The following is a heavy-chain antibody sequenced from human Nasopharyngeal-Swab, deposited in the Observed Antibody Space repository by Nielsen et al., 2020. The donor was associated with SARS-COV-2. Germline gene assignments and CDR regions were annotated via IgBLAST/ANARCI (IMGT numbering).Heavy chain of an antibody. Sequence: SVKVSCKASGGTFSSYAISWVRQAPGQGLEWMGGIIPIFGTANYAQKFQGRVTITADESTSTAYMELSSLRSEDTAVYYCARDSGSYSRYYYYYMDVGGKGTTVIVSS. V-gene: IGHV1-69*13. CDR2: IIPIFGTA. CDR3: ARDSGSYSRYYYYYMDV. J-gene: IGHJ6*03. CDR1: GGTFSSYA. D-gene: IGHD1-26*01.